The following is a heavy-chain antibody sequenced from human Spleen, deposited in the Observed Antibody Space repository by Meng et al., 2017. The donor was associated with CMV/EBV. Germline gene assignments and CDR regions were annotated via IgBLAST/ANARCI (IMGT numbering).Heavy chain of an antibody. J-gene: IGHJ5*02. D-gene: IGHD6-19*01. CDR1: GGSFSGYY. V-gene: IGHV4-34*01. CDR2: INHSGST. Sequence: QGELQAWGAGLLKPSETLSPNCACYGGSFSGYYWSWIRQPPGKGLEWIGEINHSGSTNYNPSLKSRVTISVDTSKNQFSLKLSSVTAADTAVYYCARGNSGREWFDPWGQGTLVTISS. CDR3: ARGNSGREWFDP.